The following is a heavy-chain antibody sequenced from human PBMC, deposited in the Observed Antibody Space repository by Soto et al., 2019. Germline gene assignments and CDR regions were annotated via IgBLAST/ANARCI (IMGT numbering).Heavy chain of an antibody. D-gene: IGHD6-19*01. CDR3: VRQRLAVRPLDH. CDR1: GFNFSGSA. J-gene: IGHJ4*02. V-gene: IGHV3-73*02. Sequence: EVQLVQSGGGLVQPGGSLKVSCAASGFNFSGSAMHWVRQASGKGLEWVGRIGRKINNYATENGASVEGRFTISRDDSKNTAFLLMKSLKTDATGVYFCVRQRLAVRPLDHWGRGTLVTVSS. CDR2: IGRKINNYAT.